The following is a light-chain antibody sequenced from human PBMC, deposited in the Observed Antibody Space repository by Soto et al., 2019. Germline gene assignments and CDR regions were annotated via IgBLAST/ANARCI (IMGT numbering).Light chain of an antibody. Sequence: QSALTQPPSASGSPGQSVTISCTGTSSDFGGYNYVSWYQHHPGKAPKLIIYEVYKRPSGVPDRFSGSKSGNTAALTVSGLQAEDEADYYCSSYVGTNSYVFGTGTKVTV. CDR2: EVY. CDR3: SSYVGTNSYV. J-gene: IGLJ1*01. CDR1: SSDFGGYNY. V-gene: IGLV2-8*01.